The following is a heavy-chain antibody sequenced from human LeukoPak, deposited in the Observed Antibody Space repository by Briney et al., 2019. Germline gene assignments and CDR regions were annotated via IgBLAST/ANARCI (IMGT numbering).Heavy chain of an antibody. J-gene: IGHJ6*04. Sequence: PSETLSLTCAVYGGSFSGYYWSWIRQPPGKGLEWIGEINHSGSTNYNLSLKSRVTISVDTSKNQFSLKLSSVTAADTAVYYCAREYGSGSYYIGYYYYYGMDVWGKGTTVTVSS. CDR2: INHSGST. CDR3: AREYGSGSYYIGYYYYYGMDV. D-gene: IGHD3-10*01. CDR1: GGSFSGYY. V-gene: IGHV4-34*01.